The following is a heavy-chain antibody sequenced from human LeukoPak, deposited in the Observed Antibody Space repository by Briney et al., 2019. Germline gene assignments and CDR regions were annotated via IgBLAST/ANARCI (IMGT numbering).Heavy chain of an antibody. CDR3: ARDTLGATMIVVVTRPDAFDI. Sequence: GGSLRLSCAASGFTFSSYSMNWVRQAPGKGLEWVSYISSSSSTIYYADSVKGRFTISRDNAKNSLYLQMNSLRDEDTAVYYCARDTLGATMIVVVTRPDAFDIWGQGTMVTVSS. J-gene: IGHJ3*02. D-gene: IGHD3-22*01. V-gene: IGHV3-48*02. CDR2: ISSSSSTI. CDR1: GFTFSSYS.